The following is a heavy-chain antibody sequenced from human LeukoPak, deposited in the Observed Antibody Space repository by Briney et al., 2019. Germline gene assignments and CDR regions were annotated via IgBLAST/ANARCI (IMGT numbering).Heavy chain of an antibody. CDR1: GGSFSGYY. J-gene: IGHJ4*02. Sequence: PSETLSLTCAVYGGSFSGYYWSWIRQPPGKGLEWIGEINHSGSTNYNPSLKSRVTISVDTSKNQFSLKLSSVTAADTAVYYCATSRELQLDYWGQGTLVTVSS. V-gene: IGHV4-34*01. CDR2: INHSGST. D-gene: IGHD1-7*01. CDR3: ATSRELQLDY.